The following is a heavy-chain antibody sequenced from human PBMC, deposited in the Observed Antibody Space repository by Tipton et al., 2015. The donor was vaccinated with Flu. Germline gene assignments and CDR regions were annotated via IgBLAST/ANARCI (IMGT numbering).Heavy chain of an antibody. J-gene: IGHJ4*02. D-gene: IGHD3-16*01. CDR1: GASIRSGGFY. CDR3: ARGGRGNLLGGF. V-gene: IGHV4-31*03. CDR2: IYNSENT. Sequence: GLVKPSETLSVTCTLSGASIRSGGFYWSWIRQRPGKGLEWVGYIYNSENTYYNPSLKSRVTISVDTSKNQFSLRLTSVTAADTAVYYWARGGRGNLLGGFWGQGTLVTVSS.